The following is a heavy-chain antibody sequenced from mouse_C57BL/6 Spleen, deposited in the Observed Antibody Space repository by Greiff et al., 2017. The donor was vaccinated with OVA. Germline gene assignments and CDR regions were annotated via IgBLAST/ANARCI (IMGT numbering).Heavy chain of an antibody. CDR1: GYTFTDYY. Sequence: EVQLQQSGPELVKPGASVKISCKASGYTFTDYYMNWVKQSHGKSLEWIGDINPNNGGTSYNQKFKGKATLTVDKSSSTAYMELRSLTSEDSAVYYSARRHLLLRCHYYAMENRGEGTSVTVSP. D-gene: IGHD1-1*01. CDR2: INPNNGGT. V-gene: IGHV1-26*01. CDR3: ARRHLLLRCHYYAMEN. J-gene: IGHJ4*01.